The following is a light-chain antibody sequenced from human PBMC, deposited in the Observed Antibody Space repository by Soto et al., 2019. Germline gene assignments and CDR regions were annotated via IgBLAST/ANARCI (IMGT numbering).Light chain of an antibody. CDR2: DVS. CDR3: QQFNIYPIT. CDR1: QDIRGA. J-gene: IGKJ5*01. Sequence: AIQVTQSPSSLSASVGDRVTITCRASQDIRGALAWYQQKPGKAPKLLIYDVSTVQSGVPSRFSGHGSGTEFTLTITSLQPEDFATYYCQQFNIYPITFGQGTRLDI. V-gene: IGKV1-13*02.